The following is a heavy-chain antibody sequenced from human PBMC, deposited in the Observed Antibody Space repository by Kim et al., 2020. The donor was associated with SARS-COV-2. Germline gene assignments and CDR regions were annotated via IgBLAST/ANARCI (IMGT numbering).Heavy chain of an antibody. D-gene: IGHD6-6*01. CDR3: ARGPTSLLG. V-gene: IGHV3-11*05. J-gene: IGHJ4*02. Sequence: SYTNYADSAKGRFTISRDNAKNSLYLQMNSLRAEDTAVYYCARGPTSLLGWGQGTLVTVSS. CDR2: SYT.